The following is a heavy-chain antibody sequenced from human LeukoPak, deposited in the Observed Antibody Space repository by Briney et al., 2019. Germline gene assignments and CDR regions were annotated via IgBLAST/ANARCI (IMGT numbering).Heavy chain of an antibody. V-gene: IGHV1-2*02. CDR3: ARSRLVRGATFDY. J-gene: IGHJ4*02. Sequence: GASVKVSCKASGYTFTGYYMHWVRQAPGQGLEWMGWINPNSGGTNYAQKFQGRVTMTRDTSISTAYMELSRLRSDDTAVYYCARSRLVRGATFDYWGQGTLVTVSS. CDR1: GYTFTGYY. D-gene: IGHD3-10*01. CDR2: INPNSGGT.